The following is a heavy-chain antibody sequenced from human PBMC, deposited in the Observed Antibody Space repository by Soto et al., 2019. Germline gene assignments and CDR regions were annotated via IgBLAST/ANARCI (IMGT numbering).Heavy chain of an antibody. CDR3: ARHGGQYCSSTSCYYYYYGMDV. Sequence: GESLKISCKGSGYSFTSYWIGWVRQMPGKGLERMGIIYPGDSDTRYSPSFQGQVTISADKSISTAYLQWSSLKASDTAMYYCARHGGQYCSSTSCYYYYYGMDVWGQGTTVTVSS. V-gene: IGHV5-51*01. CDR1: GYSFTSYW. D-gene: IGHD2-2*01. J-gene: IGHJ6*02. CDR2: IYPGDSDT.